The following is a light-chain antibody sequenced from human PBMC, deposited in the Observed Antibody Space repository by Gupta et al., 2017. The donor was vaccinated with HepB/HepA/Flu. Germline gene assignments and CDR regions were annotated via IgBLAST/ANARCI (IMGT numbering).Light chain of an antibody. V-gene: IGKV1-9*01. J-gene: IGKJ5*01. CDR1: QGISSY. CDR3: QQLNSYPIT. Sequence: DIQLTQSPPSLPASVGDRVTITCRASQGISSYLAWYQQKPGKAPKLLIYPASTLQSGVPSRFSGSGSGTEFTLTISSLQPEDFATYYCQQLNSYPITFGQGTRLEIK. CDR2: PAS.